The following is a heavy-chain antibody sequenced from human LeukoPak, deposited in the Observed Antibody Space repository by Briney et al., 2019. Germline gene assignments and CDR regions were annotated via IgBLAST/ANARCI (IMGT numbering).Heavy chain of an antibody. CDR2: ISSGSSTT. J-gene: IGHJ4*02. D-gene: IGHD3-10*01. CDR1: GFTFSPLG. Sequence: GGSLRLSCAASGFTFSPLGMNWVRQAPGRGLEWVSYISSGSSTTYYADSVKGRFTISRDNAKNSLYLQVNSLRDEDTAVYYCARGRGLTLSYHHFDYWGQGTLVTVSS. V-gene: IGHV3-48*02. CDR3: ARGRGLTLSYHHFDY.